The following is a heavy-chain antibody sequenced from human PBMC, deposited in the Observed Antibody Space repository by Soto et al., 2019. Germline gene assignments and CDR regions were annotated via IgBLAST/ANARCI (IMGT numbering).Heavy chain of an antibody. CDR1: VFTLSYYH. D-gene: IGHD4-17*01. V-gene: IGHV3-48*03. CDR2: ITASSISNI. CDR3: ARDGTTGTDNYHYAMDV. J-gene: IGHJ6*02. Sequence: PGGSLRLSCVASVFTLSYYHMDWVRQSPGQGPDWISYITASSISNIYYADSVKVRFTMSRDNGKNSLYLQMDSLRAEDTAVYYCARDGTTGTDNYHYAMDVWGQGTTVTVSS.